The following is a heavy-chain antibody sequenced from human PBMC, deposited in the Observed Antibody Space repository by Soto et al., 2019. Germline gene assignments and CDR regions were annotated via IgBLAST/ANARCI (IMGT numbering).Heavy chain of an antibody. Sequence: ASVKVSCKASGYTFTSCYMHWVRQAPGQGLEWMGIINPSGGSTSYAQKFQGRVTMTRDTSTSTVYMELSSLRSEDTAVYYCARDWPYYYGSGKNGMDVWGQGTTVTVSS. CDR2: INPSGGST. CDR3: ARDWPYYYGSGKNGMDV. J-gene: IGHJ6*02. D-gene: IGHD3-10*01. CDR1: GYTFTSCY. V-gene: IGHV1-46*01.